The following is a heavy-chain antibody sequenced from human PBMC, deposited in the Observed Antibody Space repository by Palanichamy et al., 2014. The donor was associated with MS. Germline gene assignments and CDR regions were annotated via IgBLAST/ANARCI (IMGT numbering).Heavy chain of an antibody. CDR3: ARDRGRLGVDAFDI. CDR2: INAGNGNT. D-gene: IGHD3-16*01. CDR1: GYTFTSYA. V-gene: IGHV1-3*01. Sequence: QVQLVQSGAEVKKPGASVKVSCKASGYTFTSYAMHWVRQAPGQRLEWMGWINAGNGNTKYSQKFQGRVTITRDTSASTAYMELSSLRSEDTAVYYCARDRGRLGVDAFDIWGQGTMVTVSS. J-gene: IGHJ3*02.